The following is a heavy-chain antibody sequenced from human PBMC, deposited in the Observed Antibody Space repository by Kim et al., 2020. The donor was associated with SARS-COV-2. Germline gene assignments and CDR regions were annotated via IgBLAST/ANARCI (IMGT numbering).Heavy chain of an antibody. J-gene: IGHJ4*02. CDR3: ARAYRGSNYFDY. V-gene: IGHV4-61*01. CDR1: GGSVNSAHYY. D-gene: IGHD2-2*02. Sequence: SETLSLTCTVSGGSVNSAHYYWSWIRQPPGKELDWIGYIFYSGITNYNPSLKSRLTISIDTSKNQFSLSLISVTAADTALYYCARAYRGSNYFDYWGQGTLLTVSS. CDR2: IFYSGIT.